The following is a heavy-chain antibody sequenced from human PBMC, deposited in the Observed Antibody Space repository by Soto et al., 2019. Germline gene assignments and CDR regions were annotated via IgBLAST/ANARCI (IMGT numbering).Heavy chain of an antibody. Sequence: QVQLQESGPGLVKPSGTLSLTCAVSSGSISSSNWWSWVRQPPGKGLEWIGEIYHSGSTNYNPSLKCRVTISVDKSKNQYSLKLGSVTAADTAVYYCAREKDYDFWSGYSDYWGQGTLVTVSS. J-gene: IGHJ4*02. V-gene: IGHV4-4*02. CDR2: IYHSGST. CDR1: SGSISSSNW. D-gene: IGHD3-3*01. CDR3: AREKDYDFWSGYSDY.